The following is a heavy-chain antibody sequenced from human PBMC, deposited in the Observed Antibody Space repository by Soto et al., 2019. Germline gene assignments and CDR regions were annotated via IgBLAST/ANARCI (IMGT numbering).Heavy chain of an antibody. CDR2: IYYSGST. CDR1: GGSLSSGGYY. V-gene: IGHV4-31*03. J-gene: IGHJ4*02. CDR3: ARDTQRGYSGYFDS. Sequence: QVQLQESGPGLVKPSQTLSLSCTVSGGSLSSGGYYWSWIRQHPGQGLEWIGFIYYSGSTYYNPSLKSRVTISVDTSQNQFSLKLSSVTAADTAVYYWARDTQRGYSGYFDSWGQGTLVTVSS. D-gene: IGHD5-12*01.